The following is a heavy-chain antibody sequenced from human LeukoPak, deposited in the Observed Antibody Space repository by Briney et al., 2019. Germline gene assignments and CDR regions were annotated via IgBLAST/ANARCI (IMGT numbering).Heavy chain of an antibody. Sequence: GGSPRLSCAASGFTFSSYGMHWVRQAPGKGLEWVAVIWYDGSNKYYADSVKGRFTISRDNSNNTLYLQMNSLRAEDTAVYYCAKGGYCSSTSCYGYYYYYYMDVWGKGTTVTVSS. V-gene: IGHV3-33*06. CDR1: GFTFSSYG. CDR3: AKGGYCSSTSCYGYYYYYYMDV. J-gene: IGHJ6*03. CDR2: IWYDGSNK. D-gene: IGHD2-2*01.